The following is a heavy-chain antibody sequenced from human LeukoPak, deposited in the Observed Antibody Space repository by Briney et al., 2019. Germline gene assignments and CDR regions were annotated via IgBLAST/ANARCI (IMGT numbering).Heavy chain of an antibody. CDR3: ARSVAGRFPYYYYGMDV. Sequence: PSQTLSLTCSVSGGSISSGGYYWGWIRQPPGKGLEWIGSIYHRGITHYTPSLKSRVTISVDKSKNQFSLKLSSVTAADTAVYYCARSVAGRFPYYYYGMDVWGQGTTVTVSS. V-gene: IGHV4-39*07. D-gene: IGHD6-19*01. CDR1: GGSISSGGYY. CDR2: IYHRGIT. J-gene: IGHJ6*02.